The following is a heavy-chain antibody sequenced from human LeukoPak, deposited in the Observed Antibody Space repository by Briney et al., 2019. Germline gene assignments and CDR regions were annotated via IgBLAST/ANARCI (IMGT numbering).Heavy chain of an antibody. CDR1: GFTFSDYY. D-gene: IGHD1-26*01. Sequence: NTGGSLRLSCAASGFTFSDYYMSWIRQAPGKGLEWVSYISSSGSTMYYADSVKGRFTISRDNAKNSLYLQMNSLRAEDTAVYYCARQGIVGAYNWFDPWGQGTLVTVSS. V-gene: IGHV3-11*04. CDR3: ARQGIVGAYNWFDP. J-gene: IGHJ5*02. CDR2: ISSSGSTM.